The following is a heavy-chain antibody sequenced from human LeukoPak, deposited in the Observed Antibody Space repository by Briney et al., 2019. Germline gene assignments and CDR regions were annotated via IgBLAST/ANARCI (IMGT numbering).Heavy chain of an antibody. CDR2: IDPSDSYT. Sequence: PGESLRISCKGSGYSFTSYWISLVRQMPGKGLEWMGRIDPSDSYTNYSPSFQGHVTISADKSISTAYLQWSSLKASDTAMYYCARHIVATINWFDPWGQGTLVTVSS. D-gene: IGHD5-12*01. J-gene: IGHJ5*02. V-gene: IGHV5-10-1*01. CDR3: ARHIVATINWFDP. CDR1: GYSFTSYW.